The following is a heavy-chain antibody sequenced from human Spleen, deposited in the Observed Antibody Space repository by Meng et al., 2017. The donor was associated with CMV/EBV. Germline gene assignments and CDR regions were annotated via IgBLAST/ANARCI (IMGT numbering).Heavy chain of an antibody. J-gene: IGHJ5*02. CDR2: IIPIFGTA. V-gene: IGHV1-69*13. CDR3: ANLGQLQDNNWFDP. D-gene: IGHD6-6*01. CDR1: GDTFSSYA. Sequence: SSVKVSCKASGDTFSSYAINWERQAPGQGLEWLGGIIPIFGTANYAQKFQGRVTITADESTSTAYMGLSSPRSEDTAVYYCANLGQLQDNNWFDPWGQGTLVTVSS.